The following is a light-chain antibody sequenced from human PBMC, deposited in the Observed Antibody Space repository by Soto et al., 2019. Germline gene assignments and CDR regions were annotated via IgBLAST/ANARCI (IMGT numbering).Light chain of an antibody. CDR2: EVS. CDR3: SSYAGSNNFVV. Sequence: QSALTQPASVSGSPGQSITISCTGTSSDVGGYNYVSWYQQHPGKAPKLMIYEVSKRPSGVPDRFSGSKSGNTASLTVSGLQAEDEADYYSSSYAGSNNFVVFGGGTKLTVL. CDR1: SSDVGGYNY. V-gene: IGLV2-8*01. J-gene: IGLJ2*01.